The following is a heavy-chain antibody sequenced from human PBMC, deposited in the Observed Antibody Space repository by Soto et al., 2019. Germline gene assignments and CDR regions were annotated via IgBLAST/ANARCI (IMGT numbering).Heavy chain of an antibody. Sequence: ETLSLTCTVSGGSISSYYWSWIRQPPGKGLEWIGYIYYSGITDYNPSLKSRVTISVDTSRSQFSLKLSSVTAADTAVYYCARGGGVYYFDYWGQGTLVTVSS. CDR2: IYYSGIT. CDR1: GGSISSYY. J-gene: IGHJ4*02. V-gene: IGHV4-59*01. D-gene: IGHD2-8*02. CDR3: ARGGGVYYFDY.